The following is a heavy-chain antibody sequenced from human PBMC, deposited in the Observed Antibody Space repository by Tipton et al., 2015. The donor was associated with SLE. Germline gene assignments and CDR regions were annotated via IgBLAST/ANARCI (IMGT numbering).Heavy chain of an antibody. Sequence: TLSLTCAVSGYSISSGYYWGWIRQPPGKGLEWIGSIYHSGSTYYNPSLKSRVTISVDTSKNQFSLKLSSVTAADTAVYYCARDEKGTTVPRDAFDIWGQGTMVTVSS. CDR1: GYSISSGYY. J-gene: IGHJ3*02. CDR2: IYHSGST. D-gene: IGHD4-17*01. V-gene: IGHV4-38-2*02. CDR3: ARDEKGTTVPRDAFDI.